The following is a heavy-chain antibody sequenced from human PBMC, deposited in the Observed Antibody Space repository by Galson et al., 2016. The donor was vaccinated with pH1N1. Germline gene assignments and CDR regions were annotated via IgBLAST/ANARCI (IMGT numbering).Heavy chain of an antibody. CDR3: ARHRGGGGGDSYYFDY. CDR1: GYDFSNYW. Sequence: QSGAEVKKPGESLKISCTGSGYDFSNYWIGWVRQMPGKGLEWMGIFYPGDSDTRYSPSFQGQVTISADKSIDTAFLQWNSLKASDTAMYYCARHRGGGGGDSYYFDYWGQGALFTVSS. CDR2: FYPGDSDT. D-gene: IGHD2-21*02. V-gene: IGHV5-51*03. J-gene: IGHJ4*02.